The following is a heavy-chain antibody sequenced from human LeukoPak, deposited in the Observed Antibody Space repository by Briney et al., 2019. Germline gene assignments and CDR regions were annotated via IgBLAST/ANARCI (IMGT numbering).Heavy chain of an antibody. CDR3: AGDVIGSDEGAMSA. CDR1: GFTFSSYS. CDR2: ISSSSSYI. V-gene: IGHV3-21*01. J-gene: IGHJ5*02. D-gene: IGHD1-26*01. Sequence: GGSLRLSCAASGFTFSSYSMNWVRRAPGKGLEWVSSISSSSSYIYYADSVKGRLTISRDNAKNSLYLQMNSLRAEDTAVYHCAGDVIGSDEGAMSAWGPGNLVTVSS.